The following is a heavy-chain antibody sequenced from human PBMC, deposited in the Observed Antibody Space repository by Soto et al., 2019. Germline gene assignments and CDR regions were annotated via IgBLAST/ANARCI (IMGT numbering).Heavy chain of an antibody. V-gene: IGHV1-18*04. J-gene: IGHJ4*02. Sequence: GASVKVSCKTSGYTFINHGISWVRQAPGQGLEWMGWVSGHDGNTKYAQKFKGRVTMTTETSTSTAYMELRSLTSDDTAMYFCARDFYPLAYCFDYWGQGTLVTVSS. CDR3: ARDFYPLAYCFDY. CDR1: GYTFINHG. CDR2: VSGHDGNT.